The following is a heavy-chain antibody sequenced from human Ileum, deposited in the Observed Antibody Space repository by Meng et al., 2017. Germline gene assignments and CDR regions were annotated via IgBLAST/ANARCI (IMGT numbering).Heavy chain of an antibody. J-gene: IGHJ1*01. Sequence: EVQLVESGGGLVQPGGSLRLSCAASGFTFNNYWMHWVRQAPGEGLVWVSRVHTDGTSTYYADSVKGRFTISRDNAKNTLYLQMNSLRAEDSALYYCTNDRLNHWGQGALVTVSS. CDR2: VHTDGTST. D-gene: IGHD1-1*01. V-gene: IGHV3-74*01. CDR3: TNDRLNH. CDR1: GFTFNNYW.